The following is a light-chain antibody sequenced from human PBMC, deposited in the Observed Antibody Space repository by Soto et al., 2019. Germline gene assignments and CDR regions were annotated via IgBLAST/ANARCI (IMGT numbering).Light chain of an antibody. CDR1: QGITNR. CDR3: QQANSFPIT. CDR2: EAS. J-gene: IGKJ5*01. Sequence: DIQMTQSPSSVSASVGDRVTITCRASQGITNRLAWYQQKPGKAPKLLIYEASSLQSGVPSRISGSGSGTDFTLPISSLQPEDFATYYCQQANSFPITFGQGTRLEIK. V-gene: IGKV1D-12*01.